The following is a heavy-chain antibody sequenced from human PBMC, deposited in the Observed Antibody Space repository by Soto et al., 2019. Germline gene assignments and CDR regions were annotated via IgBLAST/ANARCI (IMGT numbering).Heavy chain of an antibody. CDR1: GFTFSSYR. D-gene: IGHD4-4*01. J-gene: IGHJ6*02. V-gene: IGHV3-21*01. Sequence: GGSLRLSCAASGFTFSSYRMNWVRQAPGKGLEWVSSISSSSSYIYYADSVKGRFTISRDNAKNSLYLQMNSLRAEDTAVYYCARDHYSNYDFLACGMGVWGQGTTVTVSS. CDR3: ARDHYSNYDFLACGMGV. CDR2: ISSSSSYI.